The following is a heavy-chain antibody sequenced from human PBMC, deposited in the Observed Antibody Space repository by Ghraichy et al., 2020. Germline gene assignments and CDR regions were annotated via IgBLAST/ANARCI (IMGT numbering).Heavy chain of an antibody. D-gene: IGHD6-19*01. V-gene: IGHV4-34*01. Sequence: SETLSLTCAVYGGSFSGYYWSWIRQPPGKGLEWIGEINHSGSTNYNPSLKSRVTISVDTSKNQFSLKLSSVTAADTAVYYCARTPYSSGWSDYYYGMDVWGQGTTFTVSS. CDR3: ARTPYSSGWSDYYYGMDV. CDR1: GGSFSGYY. CDR2: INHSGST. J-gene: IGHJ6*02.